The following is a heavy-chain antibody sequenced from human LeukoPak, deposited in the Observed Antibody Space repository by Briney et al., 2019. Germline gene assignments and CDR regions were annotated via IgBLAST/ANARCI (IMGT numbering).Heavy chain of an antibody. CDR1: GFTFSSYE. CDR2: ISSSGSTI. V-gene: IGHV3-48*03. D-gene: IGHD5-24*01. Sequence: GGSLRLSCAASGFTFSSYEMNWVRQAPGKGLEWVSYISSSGSTIYYADSVKGRFTISRDNAKNSLFLQMNSLRAEDTAVYYCARDRDGYNCMFDYWGQGTLVTVSS. CDR3: ARDRDGYNCMFDY. J-gene: IGHJ4*02.